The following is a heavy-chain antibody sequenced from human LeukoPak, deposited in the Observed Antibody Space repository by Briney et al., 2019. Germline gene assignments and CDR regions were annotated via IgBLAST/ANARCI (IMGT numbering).Heavy chain of an antibody. V-gene: IGHV1-8*01. Sequence: ASVKVSCKASGYTFTSYDINWVRQATGQGLEWMGWMNPNSGNTGYAQKFQGRVTMTRNTSISTAYMELSSLRSEDTAVYYCARGNYYDSSGYYYEAFDIWGQGTMVTVSS. CDR3: ARGNYYDSSGYYYEAFDI. J-gene: IGHJ3*02. CDR1: GYTFTSYD. CDR2: MNPNSGNT. D-gene: IGHD3-22*01.